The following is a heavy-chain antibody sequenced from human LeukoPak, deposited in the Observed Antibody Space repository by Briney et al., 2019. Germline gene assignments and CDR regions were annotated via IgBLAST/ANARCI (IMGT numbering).Heavy chain of an antibody. Sequence: GGSLRLSCAASGFTFDDYAMHWARQAPGKGLEWVSLISWDGGSTYYADSMKGRFTISRDNSKNSLYLQMNSLRAEDTALYYCAKDIGSYGYEGTYFDYWGQGTLVTVSS. J-gene: IGHJ4*02. V-gene: IGHV3-43D*03. CDR1: GFTFDDYA. CDR2: ISWDGGST. CDR3: AKDIGSYGYEGTYFDY. D-gene: IGHD5-18*01.